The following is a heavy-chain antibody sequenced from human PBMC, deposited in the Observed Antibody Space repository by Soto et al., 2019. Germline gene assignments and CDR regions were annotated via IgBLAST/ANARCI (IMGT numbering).Heavy chain of an antibody. J-gene: IGHJ4*02. CDR3: ARRKMQGAGCCCYGTNDLDY. V-gene: IGHV5-51*01. CDR2: VFPGDSET. CDR1: GYTFTNYW. Sequence: GASLKISCQASGYTFTNYWVAWVRQMPGKGLEWMGIVFPGDSETRYSPSFQGQVTFSADQSTSTAFLQWNSLRASDTAVYYCARRKMQGAGCCCYGTNDLDYWGQGTRVTVSS. D-gene: IGHD1-7*01.